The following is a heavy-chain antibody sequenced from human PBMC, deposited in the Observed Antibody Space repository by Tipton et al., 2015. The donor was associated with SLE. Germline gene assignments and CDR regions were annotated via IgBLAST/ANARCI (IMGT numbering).Heavy chain of an antibody. D-gene: IGHD5-18*01. CDR2: IRSKIDGGTT. J-gene: IGHJ4*02. CDR3: TIDSMETTMVRGAY. Sequence: VQLVQSGGGWVEPGVSLGVSCAASGFTFSDAWMNWVRQAPGKGLEWIGRIRSKIDGGTTDYAAPVKGRFTISRDDSKNTLYLQMNSLQIEDTAVYYCTIDSMETTMVRGAYWGQGTLVTVSS. CDR1: GFTFSDAW. V-gene: IGHV3-15*01.